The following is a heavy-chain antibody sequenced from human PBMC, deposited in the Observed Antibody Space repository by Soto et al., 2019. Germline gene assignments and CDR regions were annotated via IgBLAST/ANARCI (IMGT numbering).Heavy chain of an antibody. CDR2: NIPIFNAT. D-gene: IGHD3-3*01. CDR3: AREDFDSEIYYGMDV. Sequence: QVQLVQSGSSVKKPGSSVKVSCKASGGTFSSYAISWVRQAPGQGLEWMGGNIPIFNATPYAQKFQGRVTITADESTSTAYMELSSLRSEDTAVYYCAREDFDSEIYYGMDVWGQGTTVTVSS. V-gene: IGHV1-69*01. CDR1: GGTFSSYA. J-gene: IGHJ6*02.